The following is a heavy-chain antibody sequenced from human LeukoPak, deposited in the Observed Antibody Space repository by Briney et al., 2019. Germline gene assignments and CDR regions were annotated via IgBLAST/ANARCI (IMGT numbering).Heavy chain of an antibody. CDR3: ARGETYYDFWSGTHYYYYMDV. CDR1: GFTFSTFW. V-gene: IGHV3-7*01. Sequence: GGSLRLSCAASGFTFSTFWMSWVRQAPGKGPEWVANISQDGSETYYVDSVKGRFTISRDNAKNSLYLQMNSLRAEDTAVYYCARGETYYDFWSGTHYYYYMDVWGKGTTVTVSS. J-gene: IGHJ6*03. D-gene: IGHD3-3*01. CDR2: ISQDGSET.